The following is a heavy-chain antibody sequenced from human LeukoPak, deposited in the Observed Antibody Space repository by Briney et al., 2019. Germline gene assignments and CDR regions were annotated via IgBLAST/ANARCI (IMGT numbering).Heavy chain of an antibody. V-gene: IGHV3-7*01. CDR3: ANTKQRVDCFDY. J-gene: IGHJ4*02. D-gene: IGHD6-13*01. CDR2: INQDGSEK. Sequence: GGPLRLSCAASGFTFSSYWMSWVRQAPGKGLEWVANINQDGSEKYYVDSVKGRFTISRDNAKNSLYLQMNSLRGEDTAVYYCANTKQRVDCFDYWGQGTLVTVSS. CDR1: GFTFSSYW.